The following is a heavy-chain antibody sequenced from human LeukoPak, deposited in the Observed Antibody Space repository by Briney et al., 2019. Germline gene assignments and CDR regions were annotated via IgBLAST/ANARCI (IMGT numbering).Heavy chain of an antibody. J-gene: IGHJ4*02. CDR3: AKGHIASEWLYFDT. CDR1: GFTFSPYA. Sequence: PGGSLRLSCAASGFTFSPYAMSWVRQAPGKGLEWVSGIRVSGDNTYADSVVGRLTNSRDKSNNTLFIQRKSPQAKDTALYYCAKGHIASEWLYFDTWGQGTPVTVSS. V-gene: IGHV3-23*01. D-gene: IGHD2-21*01. CDR2: IRVSGDNT.